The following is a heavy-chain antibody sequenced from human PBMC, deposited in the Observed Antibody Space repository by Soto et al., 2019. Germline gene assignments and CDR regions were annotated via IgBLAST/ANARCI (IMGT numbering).Heavy chain of an antibody. D-gene: IGHD2-15*01. Sequence: QVQLVQSGAEVKKPGSSVKVSCKASRGTFSSYAISWVRQAPGQGLEWMGGIIPIFGTANYAQKFQGRVTITADESTSTAYMELSSLRSEDTAVYYCARGDIVVVVAATGYGMDVWGQGTTVTVSS. V-gene: IGHV1-69*01. CDR3: ARGDIVVVVAATGYGMDV. CDR2: IIPIFGTA. CDR1: RGTFSSYA. J-gene: IGHJ6*02.